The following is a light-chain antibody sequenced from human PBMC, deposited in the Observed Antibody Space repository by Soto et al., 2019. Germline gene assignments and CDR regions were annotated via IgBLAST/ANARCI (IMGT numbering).Light chain of an antibody. V-gene: IGLV2-14*03. J-gene: IGLJ1*01. CDR1: SSDVGSYNY. CDR2: DVS. CDR3: NSYTGSSTPDV. Sequence: QSALTQPASVSGSPGQSITISCTGTSSDVGSYNYVSWYQQHPGKAPKLTIYDVSNRPSGVSNRFSGSKSGNTASLTISGLQAEDEADYYCNSYTGSSTPDVFGTGTKLTVL.